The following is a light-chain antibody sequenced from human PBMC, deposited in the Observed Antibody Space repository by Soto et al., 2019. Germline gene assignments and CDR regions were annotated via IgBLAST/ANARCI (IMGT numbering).Light chain of an antibody. CDR3: SSYAGTNTRYL. V-gene: IGLV2-8*01. CDR2: EVN. J-gene: IGLJ1*01. CDR1: NSDIGSYNF. Sequence: QSALTQPPSASGSAGQSVTISCTGANSDIGSYNFVSWYQQHPGKAPKVIIYEVNKRPSGVPDRFSGSKSGNTASLTVSGLQAEDEADDYCSSYAGTNTRYLFGSGTKLTVL.